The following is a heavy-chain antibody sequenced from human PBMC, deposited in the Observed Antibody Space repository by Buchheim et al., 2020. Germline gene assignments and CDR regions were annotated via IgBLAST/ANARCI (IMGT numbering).Heavy chain of an antibody. CDR2: ISYDGSNK. Sequence: QVQLVESGGGVVQPGRSLRLSCAASGFTFSSYGMHWVRQAPGQGLEWVAVISYDGSNKYYTDSVKGRFTISRDNSKNTLYLQMNSLRAEDTAVYYCANLPADYWGQGTL. CDR1: GFTFSSYG. V-gene: IGHV3-30*18. J-gene: IGHJ4*02. CDR3: ANLPADY.